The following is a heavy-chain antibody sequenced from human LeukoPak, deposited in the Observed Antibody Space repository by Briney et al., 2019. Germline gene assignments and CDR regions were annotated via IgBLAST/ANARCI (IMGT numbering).Heavy chain of an antibody. V-gene: IGHV4-4*07. CDR1: RGSLSSYY. D-gene: IGHD2-21*02. CDR3: ARESGDYAYYYYGMDV. J-gene: IGHJ6*02. CDR2: IYTSGST. Sequence: SETLSLTCTVSRGSLSSYYWSWIRQPAGKGLEWIGRIYTSGSTNYNPSLKSRVTMSVDTSKNQFSLKLSSVTAADTAVDYCARESGDYAYYYYGMDVWGQGTTVTVSS.